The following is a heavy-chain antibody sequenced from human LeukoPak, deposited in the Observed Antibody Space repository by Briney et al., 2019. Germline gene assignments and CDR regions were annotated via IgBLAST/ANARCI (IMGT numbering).Heavy chain of an antibody. J-gene: IGHJ6*03. D-gene: IGHD6-6*01. CDR1: GGSISSGDYY. CDR2: IYYSGST. V-gene: IGHV4-30-4*01. CDR3: AREYSSSSYFYFYMDV. Sequence: SQTLSLTCTVSGGSISSGDYYWSWIRQPPGKGLEWIGYIYYSGSTYYNPSLESRITMSVDTSKNHFSLKLSSVTAADTAVYYCAREYSSSSYFYFYMDVWGKGTTVTVSS.